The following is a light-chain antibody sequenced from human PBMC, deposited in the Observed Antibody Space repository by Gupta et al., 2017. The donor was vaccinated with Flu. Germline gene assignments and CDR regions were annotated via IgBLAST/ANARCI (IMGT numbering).Light chain of an antibody. CDR3: QVWDSSTDHPYYV. J-gene: IGLJ1*01. V-gene: IGLV3-21*02. CDR1: NIGRKS. CDR2: DDR. Sequence: SYVLTQPPSVSVAPGQTASISCGGDNIGRKSVHWYQQKPGQAPVLVVYDDRDRPSGIPGRFSGSNSGNTATLTISRVEAGDEADYYCQVWDSSTDHPYYVFGTGTTVAVL.